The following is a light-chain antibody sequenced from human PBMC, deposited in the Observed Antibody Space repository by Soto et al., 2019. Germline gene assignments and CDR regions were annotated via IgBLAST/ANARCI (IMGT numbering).Light chain of an antibody. CDR1: QDISNY. CDR3: QQYDNLPLT. J-gene: IGKJ4*02. CDR2: DAS. Sequence: DIQMTQDPSSLSASVGDRVTITCQASQDISNYLNWYQQKPGKAPKLLIYDASNLETGVPSRFSGSGSGTDVTFTISSLQPEDIATYYCQQYDNLPLTFGGGTKVEIK. V-gene: IGKV1-33*01.